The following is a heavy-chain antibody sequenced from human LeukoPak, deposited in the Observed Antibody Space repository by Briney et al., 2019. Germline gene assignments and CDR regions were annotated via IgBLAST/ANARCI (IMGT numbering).Heavy chain of an antibody. V-gene: IGHV1-69*04. Sequence: ASVKVSCKASGYSFTSSGISWVRQAPGQGLEWMGRIIPILGIANYVQKFQGRVTITADKSTSTAYMELSSLRSEDTAVYYCARERSSGWYRELDYWGQGTLVTVSS. CDR1: GYSFTSSG. CDR2: IIPILGIA. D-gene: IGHD6-19*01. J-gene: IGHJ4*02. CDR3: ARERSSGWYRELDY.